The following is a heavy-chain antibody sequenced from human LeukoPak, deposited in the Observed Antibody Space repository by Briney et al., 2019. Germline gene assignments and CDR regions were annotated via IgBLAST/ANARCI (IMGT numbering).Heavy chain of an antibody. J-gene: IGHJ5*02. CDR2: IYYSGST. CDR3: ARESPAMINEGFDP. D-gene: IGHD3-22*01. V-gene: IGHV4-59*01. CDR1: GGSISSYY. Sequence: SETLSLTCTVSGGSISSYYWSWIRQPPGRGLEWIGYIYYSGSTNYNPSLKSRVTISVDTSKKQFSLKLSSVIAADTAVYYCARESPAMINEGFDPWGQGTLVTVSS.